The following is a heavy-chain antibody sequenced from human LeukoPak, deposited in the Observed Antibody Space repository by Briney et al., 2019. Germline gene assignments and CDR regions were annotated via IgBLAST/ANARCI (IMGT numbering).Heavy chain of an antibody. CDR2: MHYSGSA. CDR3: ARGAGGYKTFDAFDI. J-gene: IGHJ3*02. V-gene: IGHV4-39*07. CDR1: GDYTNNPTYY. Sequence: PSETLSLTCSVSGDYTNNPTYYWGWIRQPPGKGLEWIGSMHYSGSAYYNPSVKSRVTISVDTSKKQFSLKLNSVTAADTAVYYCARGAGGYKTFDAFDIWGQGTMVTVSS. D-gene: IGHD5-24*01.